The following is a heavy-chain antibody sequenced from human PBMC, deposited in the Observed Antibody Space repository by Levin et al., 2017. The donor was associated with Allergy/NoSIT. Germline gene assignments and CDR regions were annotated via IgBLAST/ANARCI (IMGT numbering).Heavy chain of an antibody. D-gene: IGHD3-9*01. V-gene: IGHV4-34*01. CDR3: ASTHYDILTGYFDAFDI. CDR2: INHSGST. Sequence: SETLSLTCAVYGGSFSGYYWSWIRQPPGKGLEWIGEINHSGSTNYNPSLKSRVTISVDTSKNQFSLKLSSVTAADTAVYYCASTHYDILTGYFDAFDIWGQGTMVTVSS. J-gene: IGHJ3*02. CDR1: GGSFSGYY.